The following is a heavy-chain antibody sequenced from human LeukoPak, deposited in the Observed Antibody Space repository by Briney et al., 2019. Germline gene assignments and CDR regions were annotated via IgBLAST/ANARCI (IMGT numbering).Heavy chain of an antibody. CDR1: GFTFSSYS. D-gene: IGHD4-17*01. V-gene: IGHV3-21*01. Sequence: GGSLRLSCAASGFTFSSYSMNWVRQAPGKGLEWVSSISSSSSYIYYADSVKGRFTISRDNAKNSLYPQMNSLRAEDTAVYYCARDFGYGDYNYWGQGTLVTVSS. CDR2: ISSSSSYI. CDR3: ARDFGYGDYNY. J-gene: IGHJ4*02.